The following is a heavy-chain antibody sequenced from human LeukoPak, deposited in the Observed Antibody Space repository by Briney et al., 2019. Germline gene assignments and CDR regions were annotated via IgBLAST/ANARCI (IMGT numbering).Heavy chain of an antibody. CDR3: AKDRTIVGI. Sequence: PGGSLRLSCAAPGFTFSRYSMHWVRQAPGKGLEWVALIRSDESAKFYADSVKGRFTISRDIPKNTVYLQMSSLRVEDTAVYYCAKDRTIVGIWGQGTTVTVSS. CDR1: GFTFSRYS. D-gene: IGHD3-16*02. CDR2: IRSDESAK. J-gene: IGHJ3*01. V-gene: IGHV3-30*02.